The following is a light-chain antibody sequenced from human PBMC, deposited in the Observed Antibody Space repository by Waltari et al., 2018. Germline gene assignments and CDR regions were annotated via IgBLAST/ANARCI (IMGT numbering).Light chain of an antibody. CDR2: KAS. CDR1: RNVNNF. Sequence: DIQMTQSPSSLSASVGDRVTFTCRASRNVNNFLNWYQQKPGNAPKLLIYKASILQTGFPSRFSCSGSGTDFTFPISSLQPEDAATYYCQHGYGSPFTFGPGTKLHIE. CDR3: QHGYGSPFT. V-gene: IGKV1-39*02. J-gene: IGKJ3*01.